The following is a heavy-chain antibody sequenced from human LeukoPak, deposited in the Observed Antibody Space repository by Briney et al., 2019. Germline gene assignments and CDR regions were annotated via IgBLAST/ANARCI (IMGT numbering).Heavy chain of an antibody. CDR2: IYYSGST. CDR1: GGSFSGYY. Sequence: PSETLSLTCAVYGGSFSGYYWSWIRQPPGKGLEWIGYIYYSGSTNYNPSLKSRVTISVDTSKNQFSLKLSSVTAADTAVYYCARDQEYWGQGTLVTVSS. CDR3: ARDQEY. J-gene: IGHJ4*02. V-gene: IGHV4-59*01.